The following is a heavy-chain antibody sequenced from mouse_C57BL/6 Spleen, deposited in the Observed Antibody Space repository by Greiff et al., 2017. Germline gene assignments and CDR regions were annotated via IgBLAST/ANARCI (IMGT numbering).Heavy chain of an antibody. D-gene: IGHD1-1*01. J-gene: IGHJ4*01. CDR3: ATYYYGSTDYYAMDY. V-gene: IGHV1-53*01. CDR2: INPSNGGT. Sequence: QVQLQQPGTELVKPGASVKLSCKASGYTFTSYWMHWVKQRPGQGLEWIGNINPSNGGTNYNEKFKSKAPLTVDKSSSTAYMQLSSLTSEDSAVYYCATYYYGSTDYYAMDYWGQGTSVTVSS. CDR1: GYTFTSYW.